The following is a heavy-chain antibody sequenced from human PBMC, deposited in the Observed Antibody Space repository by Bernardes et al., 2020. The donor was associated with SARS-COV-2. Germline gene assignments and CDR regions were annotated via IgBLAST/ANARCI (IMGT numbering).Heavy chain of an antibody. D-gene: IGHD3-3*01. V-gene: IGHV3-48*03. CDR3: ASARTIRFLEWSDY. Sequence: GSLRLSCAASGFTFSSYEMNWVRQAPGKGLEWVSYISSSGSTIYYADSVKGRFTISRDNAKNSLYLQMNSLRAEDTAVYYCASARTIRFLEWSDYWGQGTLVTVSS. J-gene: IGHJ4*02. CDR2: ISSSGSTI. CDR1: GFTFSSYE.